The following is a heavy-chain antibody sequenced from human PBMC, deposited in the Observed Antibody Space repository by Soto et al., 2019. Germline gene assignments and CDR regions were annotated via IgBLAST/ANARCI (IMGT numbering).Heavy chain of an antibody. D-gene: IGHD2-15*01. V-gene: IGHV3-11*01. J-gene: IGHJ4*02. Sequence: QVQLVESGGGLINAGGSLRLSCASSGFSFTDYYMSWLRQPPGKGLEWVSYISASGTITDYADSVRGRFTISRDTAKNSLFLLTNSLRAEDTAVYYCARDRRDCRSGSCRHNFFDYWGQGILVTVSS. CDR2: ISASGTIT. CDR1: GFSFTDYY. CDR3: ARDRRDCRSGSCRHNFFDY.